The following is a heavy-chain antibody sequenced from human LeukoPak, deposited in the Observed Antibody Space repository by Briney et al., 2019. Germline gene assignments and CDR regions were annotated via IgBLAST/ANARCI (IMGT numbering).Heavy chain of an antibody. J-gene: IGHJ3*02. Sequence: GGSLRLSCAASGFTFSNFVMTWVRQAPGKGLEWVAVISYDGSNKYYADSVKGRFTISRDNSKNTLYLQMNSLRAEDTAVYYCAREEALGSSGYYDAFDIWGQGTMVTVSS. CDR2: ISYDGSNK. D-gene: IGHD3-22*01. CDR1: GFTFSNFV. CDR3: AREEALGSSGYYDAFDI. V-gene: IGHV3-30-3*01.